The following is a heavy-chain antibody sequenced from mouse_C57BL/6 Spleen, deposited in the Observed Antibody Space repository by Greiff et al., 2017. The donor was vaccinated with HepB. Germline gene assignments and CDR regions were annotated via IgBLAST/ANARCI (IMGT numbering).Heavy chain of an antibody. CDR1: GFTFSSYG. Sequence: EVQLKESGGDLVKPGGSLKLSCAASGFTFSSYGMSWVRQTPDKRLEWVATISSGGSYTYYPDSVKGRFTISRDNAKNTLYLQMSSLKSEDTAMYYCARHYYYGSSSNYFDYWGQGTTLTVSS. J-gene: IGHJ2*01. CDR3: ARHYYYGSSSNYFDY. D-gene: IGHD1-1*01. V-gene: IGHV5-6*01. CDR2: ISSGGSYT.